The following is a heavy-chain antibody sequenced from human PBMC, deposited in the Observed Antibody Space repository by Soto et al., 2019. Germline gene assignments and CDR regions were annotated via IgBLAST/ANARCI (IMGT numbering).Heavy chain of an antibody. V-gene: IGHV3-23*01. Sequence: GGSLRLSCAASGFTFSSYAMSWVRQAPGKGLEWVSAISGSGGSTYYADSVKGRFTISRDNSKNTLYLQMNSLRAEDTAVYYCAKKPLPGPYYYYYLAVWGKGTTVTVSS. CDR1: GFTFSSYA. CDR3: AKKPLPGPYYYYYLAV. J-gene: IGHJ6*03. CDR2: ISGSGGST.